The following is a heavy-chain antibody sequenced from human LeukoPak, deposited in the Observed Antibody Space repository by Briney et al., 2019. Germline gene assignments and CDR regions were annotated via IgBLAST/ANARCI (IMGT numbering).Heavy chain of an antibody. CDR3: ARTVTLDY. Sequence: SETLSLTCSVYGGSFSGYYWSWIRQPPGKGLEWIGEINHSGSTNYNSSLESRVIISGDTSKNQFSLKLSSVTAADTAVYYCARTVTLDYWGQGTLVTVSS. J-gene: IGHJ4*02. CDR1: GGSFSGYY. CDR2: INHSGST. V-gene: IGHV4-34*01. D-gene: IGHD4-23*01.